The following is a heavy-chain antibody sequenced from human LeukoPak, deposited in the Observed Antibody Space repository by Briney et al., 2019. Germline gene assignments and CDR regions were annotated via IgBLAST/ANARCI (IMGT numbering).Heavy chain of an antibody. CDR2: MFYSGST. V-gene: IGHV4-34*12. CDR1: GGSFSGYY. D-gene: IGHD6-13*01. CDR3: ARISMAAAGTFVDY. J-gene: IGHJ4*02. Sequence: PSETLSLTCAVYGGSFSGYYWGWIRQPPGKGLEWIGNMFYSGSTYYNPSLKSRVTISVDTSKNQFSLKLSSVTAADTAVYYCARISMAAAGTFVDYWGQGTLVTVSS.